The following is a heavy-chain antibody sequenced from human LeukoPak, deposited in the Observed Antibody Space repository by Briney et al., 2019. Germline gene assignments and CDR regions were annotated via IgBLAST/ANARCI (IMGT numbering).Heavy chain of an antibody. CDR2: ITGSGGNT. D-gene: IGHD6-13*01. J-gene: IGHJ6*02. V-gene: IGHV3-23*01. Sequence: GGSLRLSCAASGFILSSYSMSWVRQAPGKGLEWVSVITGSGGNTYYADSVKGRFTISKDDSKNTVYLQMSSLRVDDTAVYYCAKAASSSWPSYYYGMDVWGQGTTVTVSS. CDR3: AKAASSSWPSYYYGMDV. CDR1: GFILSSYS.